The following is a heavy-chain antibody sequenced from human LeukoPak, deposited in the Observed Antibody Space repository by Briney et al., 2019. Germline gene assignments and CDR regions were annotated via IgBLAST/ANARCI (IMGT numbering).Heavy chain of an antibody. V-gene: IGHV4-4*07. CDR3: ARAQSSSWYIDC. CDR1: GGSINSYY. Sequence: SETLSLTCTVSGGSINSYYWSWIRPPAGEGLEWIGRIYTSGSADYNPSLKSRVTMSVDTSKNQFSLKLTSVTAADTAVYYCARAQSSSWYIDCWGQGTLVTVSS. J-gene: IGHJ4*02. D-gene: IGHD6-13*01. CDR2: IYTSGSA.